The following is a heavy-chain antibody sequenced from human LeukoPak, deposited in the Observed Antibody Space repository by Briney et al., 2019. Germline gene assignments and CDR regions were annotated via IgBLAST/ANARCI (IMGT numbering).Heavy chain of an antibody. CDR2: IIPIFGTA. V-gene: IGHV1-69*05. D-gene: IGHD2-15*01. CDR3: ARTKNSYTDINTAWFDP. J-gene: IGHJ5*02. Sequence: VASVKVSCKASGGTFSSYAISWVRQAPGQGLEWMGRIIPIFGTANYAQKFQGRGTITTDESTSTAYMELSSLRSEDTAVYYCARTKNSYTDINTAWFDPWGQGTLVTVSS. CDR1: GGTFSSYA.